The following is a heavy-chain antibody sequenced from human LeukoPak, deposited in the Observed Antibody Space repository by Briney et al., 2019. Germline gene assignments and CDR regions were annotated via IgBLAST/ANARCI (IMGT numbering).Heavy chain of an antibody. J-gene: IGHJ4*02. CDR2: INPDGRDT. V-gene: IGHV3-7*01. D-gene: IGHD6-19*01. CDR3: ARGELETEIAVAGIDY. Sequence: QPGGSLRLSCVVSGFTFNRCWMNWVRQAPGKGLEWVAHINPDGRDTYYVDSVKGRFTISRDNAENSMYLQMDSLRTEDTAVYYCARGELETEIAVAGIDYWGRGTLVTVSS. CDR1: GFTFNRCW.